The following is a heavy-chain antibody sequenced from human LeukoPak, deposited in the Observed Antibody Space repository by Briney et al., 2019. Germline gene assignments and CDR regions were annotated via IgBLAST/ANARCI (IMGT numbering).Heavy chain of an antibody. V-gene: IGHV3-7*01. D-gene: IGHD3-3*01. J-gene: IGHJ4*02. CDR3: ARGRTWENRDFWSGYHNHPQE. Sequence: PGGSLRLSCAASGFTFSSYWMSWVRQAPGKGLEWVANIKQDGSEKYYVDSVKGRFTISRDNAKNSLYLQMDSLRAEDTAVYYCARGRTWENRDFWSGYHNHPQEWGQGTLVTVSS. CDR2: IKQDGSEK. CDR1: GFTFSSYW.